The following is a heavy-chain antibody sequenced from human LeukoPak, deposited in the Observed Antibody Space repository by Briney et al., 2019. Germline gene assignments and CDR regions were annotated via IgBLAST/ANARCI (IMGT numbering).Heavy chain of an antibody. J-gene: IGHJ4*02. CDR2: INSDGRST. D-gene: IGHD3-22*01. CDR1: GFTFSSYW. V-gene: IGHV3-74*01. CDR3: AREATRYYDSSGDVDY. Sequence: GGSLRLSCAASGFTFSSYWMHWVRQAPGKGLVWVSRINSDGRSTSYADSVKGRFTISRDNAKNTLYLQMNSLRAEDTAVYYCAREATRYYDSSGDVDYWGQGTLVTVSS.